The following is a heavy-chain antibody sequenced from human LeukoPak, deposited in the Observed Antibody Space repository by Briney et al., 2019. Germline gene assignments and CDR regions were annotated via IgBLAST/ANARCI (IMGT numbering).Heavy chain of an antibody. Sequence: ASVKVSCKASGYTFTSYDINWVRQAPGQGLEWMGWMNPNSGNTVYAQKFQGRVTMTRNTSISTAYMELSSLRSEDTAVYYCARGFTANDFWSGYLYYYYYGMDVWGQGTTVTVSS. CDR2: MNPNSGNT. CDR3: ARGFTANDFWSGYLYYYYYGMDV. V-gene: IGHV1-8*01. CDR1: GYTFTSYD. J-gene: IGHJ6*02. D-gene: IGHD3-3*01.